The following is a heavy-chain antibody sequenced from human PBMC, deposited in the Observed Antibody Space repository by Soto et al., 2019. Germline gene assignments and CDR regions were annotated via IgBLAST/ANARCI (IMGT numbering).Heavy chain of an antibody. CDR1: GGSFSGYY. D-gene: IGHD6-6*01. V-gene: IGHV4-34*01. CDR3: AVIAARVLTPAF. Sequence: PSETLSLTCAVYGGSFSGYYWSWIRQPPGKGLEWIGEINHSGSTNYNPSLKSRVTISVDTSKNQFSLKLSSVTAADTAVYYCAVIAARVLTPAFWGQGSLVPVSP. J-gene: IGHJ4*02. CDR2: INHSGST.